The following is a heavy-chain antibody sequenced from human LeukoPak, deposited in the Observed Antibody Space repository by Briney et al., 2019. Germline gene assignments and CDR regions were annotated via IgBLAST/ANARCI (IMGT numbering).Heavy chain of an antibody. J-gene: IGHJ6*04. CDR1: GFTFSSYG. CDR2: IWYDGSNK. V-gene: IGHV3-33*01. CDR3: ARSRQQWLGSYGMDV. Sequence: GGSLRLSCAASGFTFSSYGMHWVRQAPGKGLEWVAVIWYDGSNKYYADSVKGRFTISRDNSKNTLYLQMNSLRAEDTAVYYCARSRQQWLGSYGMDVWGKGTMVTVSS. D-gene: IGHD6-19*01.